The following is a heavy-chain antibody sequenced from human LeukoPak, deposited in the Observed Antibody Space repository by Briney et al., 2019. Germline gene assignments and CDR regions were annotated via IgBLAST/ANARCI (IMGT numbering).Heavy chain of an antibody. CDR3: ARDRGTRFLDY. J-gene: IGHJ4*02. D-gene: IGHD1-14*01. CDR2: IWSNSSAT. CDR1: GFTFSSYA. V-gene: IGHV3-33*08. Sequence: PGGSLRLSCAASGFTFSSYAMHWVRQAPGKGLEWAAVIWSNSSATLYADSVKGRFTISRDNSKSTLYLQMNNLRAEDTAIYYCARDRGTRFLDYWGQGTLVTVSS.